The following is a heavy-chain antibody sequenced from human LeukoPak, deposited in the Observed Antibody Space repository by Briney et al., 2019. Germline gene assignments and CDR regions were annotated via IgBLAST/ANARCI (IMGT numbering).Heavy chain of an antibody. CDR3: ARAQNYSSGWHAVPPPYYYYGMDV. CDR1: GYSFTNNY. Sequence: SVKVSCKASGYSFTNNYIHWVRQAPGQGLEWMGGIIPIFGTANYAQKFQGRVTITADESTSTAYMELSSLRSEDTAVYYCARAQNYSSGWHAVPPPYYYYGMDVWGQGTTVTVSS. V-gene: IGHV1-69*13. CDR2: IIPIFGTA. J-gene: IGHJ6*02. D-gene: IGHD6-19*01.